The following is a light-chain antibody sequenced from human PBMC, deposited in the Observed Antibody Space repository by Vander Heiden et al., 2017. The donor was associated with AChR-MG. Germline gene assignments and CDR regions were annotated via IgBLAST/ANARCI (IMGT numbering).Light chain of an antibody. V-gene: IGLV3-25*03. CDR3: QSADSSGTYVV. J-gene: IGLJ2*01. CDR2: KDS. Sequence: SYELTQPPSVSVSPGQTARITCPGDALPTQYAYWYQQKPGQAPVLVIYKDSGRPSGIPERFSGSSSGTTVTLTISGVQAEDEADYYCQSADSSGTYVVFGGGTKLTVL. CDR1: ALPTQY.